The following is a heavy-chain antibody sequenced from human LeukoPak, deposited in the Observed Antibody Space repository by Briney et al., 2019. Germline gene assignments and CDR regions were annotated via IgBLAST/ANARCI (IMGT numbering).Heavy chain of an antibody. D-gene: IGHD3-22*01. J-gene: IGHJ3*02. Sequence: PGGSLRLSCAASGFTFSSYAMSWVRQAPGKGLKWVSAISGSGGSTYYADSVKGRFTISRDNSKNTLYLQMNSLRAEDTAVYYSARDIRHYYDSSGYDREDAFDIWGQGTMVTVSS. CDR2: ISGSGGST. CDR3: ARDIRHYYDSSGYDREDAFDI. CDR1: GFTFSSYA. V-gene: IGHV3-23*01.